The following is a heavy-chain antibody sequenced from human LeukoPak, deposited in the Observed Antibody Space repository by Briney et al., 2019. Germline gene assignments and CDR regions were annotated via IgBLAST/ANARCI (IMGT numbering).Heavy chain of an antibody. CDR3: AKVAKYYYGSETYYFFEH. CDR1: GFTFSSYG. V-gene: IGHV3-7*01. D-gene: IGHD3-10*01. CDR2: IKQDGTEK. J-gene: IGHJ4*02. Sequence: PGGSLRLSCAGSGFTFSSYGMSWVRQAPGKGLEWVANIKQDGTEKYYVDSVKGRFTISRDNAKNSLYLQMNSLRVEDTAVYYCAKVAKYYYGSETYYFFEHWGQGTPVTASS.